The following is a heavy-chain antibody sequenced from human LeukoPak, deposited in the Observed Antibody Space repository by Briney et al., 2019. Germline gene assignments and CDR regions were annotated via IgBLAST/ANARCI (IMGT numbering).Heavy chain of an antibody. CDR2: INQDGSGK. V-gene: IGHV3-7*01. D-gene: IGHD3-3*01. Sequence: PGGSLRLSCAASGFAFRTYWMTWVRQAPGKGLEWVASINQDGSGKYYVDSVKGRFTISRDNTKNSLYLQMNTLRAEDTAVYYCASQSARDWFDPWGQGTLVTVSS. J-gene: IGHJ5*02. CDR3: ASQSARDWFDP. CDR1: GFAFRTYW.